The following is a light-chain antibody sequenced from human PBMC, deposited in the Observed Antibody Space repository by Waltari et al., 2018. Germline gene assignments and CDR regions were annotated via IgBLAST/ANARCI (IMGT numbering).Light chain of an antibody. CDR3: QQLIRFPTFT. CDR1: QDISSH. CDR2: GAS. Sequence: DIQLTQSPSFLSTSVGDRVTFTCRASQDISSHLAWYPQKPGKAPRLLVYGASTLHSGVPSRFSGTGCGTEFTLAINNLQPEDVATYYCQQLIRFPTFTFGQGTKLQIE. J-gene: IGKJ2*01. V-gene: IGKV1-9*01.